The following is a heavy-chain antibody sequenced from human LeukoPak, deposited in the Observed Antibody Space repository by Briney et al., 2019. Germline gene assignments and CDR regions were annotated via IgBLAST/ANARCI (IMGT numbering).Heavy chain of an antibody. CDR1: GFTFSSYA. J-gene: IGHJ4*02. Sequence: GESLRLSCAASGFTFSSYAMSWVRQAPGKGLEWVSAISGSGGSTYYADSVKGRFTISRDNSKNTLYLQMNSLRAEDTAVYYCARDGPWIRSSMFDYWGQGTLVTVSS. CDR2: ISGSGGST. D-gene: IGHD5-18*01. CDR3: ARDGPWIRSSMFDY. V-gene: IGHV3-23*01.